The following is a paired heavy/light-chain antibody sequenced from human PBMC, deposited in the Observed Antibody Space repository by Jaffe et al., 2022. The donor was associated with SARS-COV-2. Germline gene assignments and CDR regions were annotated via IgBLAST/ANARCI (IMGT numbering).Heavy chain of an antibody. J-gene: IGHJ6*02. CDR3: ARGLSYGGSWGNYYYYGTDV. Sequence: EVQLVESGGGLVQPGGSLRLSCAASGFTFSSYWMTWVRQAPGKGLEWVANIKQDGSEKYHVDSVKGRFTISRDNGKNSLYLQMNSLRAEDTAVYYCARGLSYGGSWGNYYYYGTDVWGQGTTVTVSS. CDR1: GFTFSSYW. V-gene: IGHV3-7*03. D-gene: IGHD5-18*01. CDR2: IKQDGSEK.
Light chain of an antibody. V-gene: IGKV2-28*01. J-gene: IGKJ2*01. CDR3: MQALQTPVYA. Sequence: DIVMTQSPLSLPVTPGEPASISCRSSQSLLHSNGYNYLDWYLQKPGQSPQLLIYLGWIRASGVPDRFSGSGSGTDFTLKISRVEAEDVGVYYCMQALQTPVYAFGQGTKLEIK. CDR2: LGW. CDR1: QSLLHSNGYNY.